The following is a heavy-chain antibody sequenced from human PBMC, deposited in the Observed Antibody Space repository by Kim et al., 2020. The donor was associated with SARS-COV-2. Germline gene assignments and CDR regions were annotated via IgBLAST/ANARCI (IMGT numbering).Heavy chain of an antibody. Sequence: GRSLRLSCAASGFTFTSYWMHWVRQAPGKGLVWVSRINSDGSSTSYADSVKGRFTISRDNAKNTLYLQMNSLRAEDTAVYYCARDPGSYYYYYGMDVWGQGSTVTVSS. CDR1: GFTFTSYW. V-gene: IGHV3-74*01. J-gene: IGHJ6*02. CDR2: INSDGSST. CDR3: ARDPGSYYYYYGMDV.